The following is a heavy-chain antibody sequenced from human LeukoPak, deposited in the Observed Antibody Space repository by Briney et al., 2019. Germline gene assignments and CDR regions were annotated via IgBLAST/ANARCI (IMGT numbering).Heavy chain of an antibody. D-gene: IGHD2-2*01. CDR2: INPNSGGT. CDR1: GYTFTGYY. CDR3: ARARGTSWYGY. V-gene: IGHV1-2*06. Sequence: GASVKVSCKASGYTFTGYYMHWVRQAPGQGREWMGRINPNSGGTNYAHKFQGRVTMTRNTSISTASMELNRLRCGGPAVDYCARARGTSWYGYWGQGTLVTVSS. J-gene: IGHJ4*02.